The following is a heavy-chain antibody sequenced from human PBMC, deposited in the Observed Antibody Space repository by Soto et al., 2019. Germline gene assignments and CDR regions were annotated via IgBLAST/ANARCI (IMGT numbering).Heavy chain of an antibody. V-gene: IGHV3-48*03. CDR2: ISTSGSTV. J-gene: IGHJ4*02. CDR1: RFTFSAYE. D-gene: IGHD5-12*01. CDR3: VRYCGTTLCNGVATRTFDY. Sequence: PGGSLRLSCAASRFTFSAYEMHWFRQAPGKGLEWVSYISTSGSTVYYADSVKGRFTVSRDNTRNSLYLQMDSLRDEDTALYYCVRYCGTTLCNGVATRTFDYWGQVTLVTVSS.